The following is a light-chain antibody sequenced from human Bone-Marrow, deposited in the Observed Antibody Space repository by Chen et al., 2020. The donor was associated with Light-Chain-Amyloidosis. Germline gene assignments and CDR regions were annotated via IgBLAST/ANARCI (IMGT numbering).Light chain of an antibody. CDR3: QQYITSGT. Sequence: DIQMTQSPSTLSASVGDRVTITRRASQDINIWLAWDQQKPGQVPRLLIYQASSLESGVPSRFGGSGSGTEFTLTISSLQPDDFATYYCQQYITSGTFGPGTKVEI. J-gene: IGKJ1*01. CDR1: QDINIW. V-gene: IGKV1-5*03. CDR2: QAS.